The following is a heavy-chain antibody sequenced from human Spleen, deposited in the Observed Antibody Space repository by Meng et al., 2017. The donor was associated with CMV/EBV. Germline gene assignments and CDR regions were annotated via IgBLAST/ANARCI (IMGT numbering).Heavy chain of an antibody. CDR2: IYSGGSST. CDR1: GFTFSSYA. CDR3: ARDLAYTNYHYGMDV. J-gene: IGHJ6*02. Sequence: GESLKISCAASGFTFSSYAMSWVRQAPGKGLEWVSLIYSGGSSTYYADSVKGRFTISRDNSKNTLYLQMNSLRAEDTAVYYCARDLAYTNYHYGMDVWGQGTTVTISS. D-gene: IGHD4-11*01. V-gene: IGHV3-23*03.